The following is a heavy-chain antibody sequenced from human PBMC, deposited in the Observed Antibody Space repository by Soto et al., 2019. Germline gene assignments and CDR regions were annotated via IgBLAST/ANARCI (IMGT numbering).Heavy chain of an antibody. D-gene: IGHD1-1*01. CDR2: MNPNSGGS. CDR3: SRARNFNSPSDAFDI. J-gene: IGHJ3*02. Sequence: QVHLVQSGAEVKKPGASVKVSCMAAGYNFIAQNIHWVRQDPGLGLEWMGKMNPNSGGSDCAHEFKGSVTVTTDTYIFTVSLELTSLRSADTAVYDCSRARNFNSPSDAFDIWGQGTMVIVSS. V-gene: IGHV1-2*07. CDR1: GYNFIAQN.